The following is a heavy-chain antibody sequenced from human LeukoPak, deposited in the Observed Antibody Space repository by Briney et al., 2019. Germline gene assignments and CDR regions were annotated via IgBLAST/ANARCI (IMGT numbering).Heavy chain of an antibody. V-gene: IGHV4-59*01. J-gene: IGHJ6*03. CDR3: ARASPQYYDFWSGYYPLGHYYYMDV. CDR1: GGSFSGYY. Sequence: SETLSLTCAVYGGSFSGYYWSWIRQPPGKGLEWIGYIYYSGSTNYNPSLKSRVTISVDTSKNQFSLKLSSVTAADTAVYYCARASPQYYDFWSGYYPLGHYYYMDVWGKGTTVTVSS. CDR2: IYYSGST. D-gene: IGHD3-3*01.